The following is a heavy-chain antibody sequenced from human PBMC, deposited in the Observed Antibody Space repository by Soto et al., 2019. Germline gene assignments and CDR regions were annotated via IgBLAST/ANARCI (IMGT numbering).Heavy chain of an antibody. CDR3: ARERIAGPFDN. V-gene: IGHV1-2*02. D-gene: IGHD1-26*01. CDR2: ITPGNGDT. CDR1: GYNFFGSH. Sequence: GASVKVSCKTSGYNFFGSHIHWVRQAPGQGLEWMGGITPGNGDTNYAQPFQGRVTLTRDTSIDTAYMDLSGLKSDDTAVYYCARERIAGPFDNWGQGTLVTVSS. J-gene: IGHJ4*02.